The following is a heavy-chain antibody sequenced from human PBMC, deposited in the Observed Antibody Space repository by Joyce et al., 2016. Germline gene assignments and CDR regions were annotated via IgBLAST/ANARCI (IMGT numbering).Heavy chain of an antibody. CDR2: IDHSDGT. Sequence: QVQLVQSGAEVKKPGASVKVSCKASGYTFTGYYMYWVRQAPGQGLECMGWIDHSDGTKFAQKFQGRVTLTRDSSISTAYMEVSGLRSDDTALYFCAIARASTYFDSWGQGTLVTVSS. D-gene: IGHD1-26*01. CDR3: AIARASTYFDS. CDR1: GYTFTGYY. J-gene: IGHJ4*02. V-gene: IGHV1-2*02.